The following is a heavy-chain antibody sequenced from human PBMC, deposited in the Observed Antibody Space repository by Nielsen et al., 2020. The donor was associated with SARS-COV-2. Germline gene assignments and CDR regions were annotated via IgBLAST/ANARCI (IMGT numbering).Heavy chain of an antibody. V-gene: IGHV1-2*04. Sequence: ASVKVSCKASGYTFTGYYMHWVRQAPGQGLEWMGWINPNSGGTNYAQKFQGWVTMTRDTSISTAYMELSRLRSDDTAVYYCARGTRTPVYSSSSKGMDVWGQGTTVTVSS. J-gene: IGHJ6*02. CDR3: ARGTRTPVYSSSSKGMDV. D-gene: IGHD6-6*01. CDR1: GYTFTGYY. CDR2: INPNSGGT.